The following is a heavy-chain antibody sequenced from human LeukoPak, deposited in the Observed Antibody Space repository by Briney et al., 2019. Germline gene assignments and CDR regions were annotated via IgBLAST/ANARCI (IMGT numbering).Heavy chain of an antibody. D-gene: IGHD3-22*01. V-gene: IGHV4-61*02. Sequence: SETLSLTCTVSGGSISSGSYYWSWIRQPAGKGLEWIGRIYTSGSTNYNPSLKSRVTISVDTSKNQFSLKLSSVTAADTAVYYCARSFRYYDSSGPPPDLWGRCTLVTVSS. CDR2: IYTSGST. CDR1: GGSISSGSYY. CDR3: ARSFRYYDSSGPPPDL. J-gene: IGHJ2*01.